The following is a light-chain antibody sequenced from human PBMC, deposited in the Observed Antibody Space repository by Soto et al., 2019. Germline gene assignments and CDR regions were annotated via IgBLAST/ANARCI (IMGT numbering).Light chain of an antibody. J-gene: IGLJ1*01. CDR3: CSYESSNTHYV. CDR1: SSDVGGYNY. CDR2: DVN. V-gene: IGLV2-11*01. Sequence: QSVLTQPRSVSGSPGQSVTVSCTGTSSDVGGYNYVSWYRQYPGEAPKLMIYDVNKRPSGVPDRFSGSKSGNTASLTISGLQAEDEADYYCCSYESSNTHYVFGTGTKVTVL.